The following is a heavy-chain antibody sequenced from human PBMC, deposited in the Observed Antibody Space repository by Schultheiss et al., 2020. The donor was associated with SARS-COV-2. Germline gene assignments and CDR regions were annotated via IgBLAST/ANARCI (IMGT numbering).Heavy chain of an antibody. V-gene: IGHV4-61*10. D-gene: IGHD4-17*01. Sequence: SETLSLTCTVSGGSISSSSYYWSWIRQPAGKGLEWIGEINHSGSTNYNPSLKSRVTISVDTSKNQFSLKLSSVTAADTAVYYCARGRKVKGMTTVTGDWFDPWGQGTLVTVSS. J-gene: IGHJ5*02. CDR3: ARGRKVKGMTTVTGDWFDP. CDR2: INHSGST. CDR1: GGSISSSSYY.